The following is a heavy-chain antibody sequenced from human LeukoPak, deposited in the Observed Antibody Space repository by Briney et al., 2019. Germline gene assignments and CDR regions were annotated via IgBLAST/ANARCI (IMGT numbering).Heavy chain of an antibody. CDR3: TTGVDDSSGYSGLLFDY. Sequence: NPGGSLRLSCAASGFTFSSSWMSWVRQAPGKGLEWVGRIKSKTDGGTTDYAAPVKGRFTISRDDSKNTLYLQMNSLKTEDTAVYYCTTGVDDSSGYSGLLFDYWGQGTLVTVSS. D-gene: IGHD3-22*01. CDR1: GFTFSSSW. V-gene: IGHV3-15*01. J-gene: IGHJ4*02. CDR2: IKSKTDGGTT.